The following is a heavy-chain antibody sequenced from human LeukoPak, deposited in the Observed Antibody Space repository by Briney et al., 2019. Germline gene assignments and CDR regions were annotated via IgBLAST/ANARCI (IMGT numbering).Heavy chain of an antibody. Sequence: GGSLRLSCAASGFTFKKYWMNWVRQVPGKGLECLANIKEDGSETYYADSVKGRFTISRDNAKNSLYLQMNSLRAEDTAVYYCARDPVPKAVAGRGDYWGQGTLVTVSS. V-gene: IGHV3-7*01. CDR1: GFTFKKYW. D-gene: IGHD6-19*01. J-gene: IGHJ4*02. CDR3: ARDPVPKAVAGRGDY. CDR2: IKEDGSET.